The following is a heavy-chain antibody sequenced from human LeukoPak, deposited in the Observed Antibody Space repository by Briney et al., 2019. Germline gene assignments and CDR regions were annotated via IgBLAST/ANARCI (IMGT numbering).Heavy chain of an antibody. Sequence: GGSLRLSCAASGFTFSSYEMNWVRQAPGKGLEWVSYISSSGSTIYYADSVKGRLTISRDNAKNSLYLQMNSLRAEDTAVYYCARDLLLNRDLDYWGQGTLVTVSS. CDR2: ISSSGSTI. CDR3: ARDLLLNRDLDY. CDR1: GFTFSSYE. D-gene: IGHD1-14*01. J-gene: IGHJ4*02. V-gene: IGHV3-48*03.